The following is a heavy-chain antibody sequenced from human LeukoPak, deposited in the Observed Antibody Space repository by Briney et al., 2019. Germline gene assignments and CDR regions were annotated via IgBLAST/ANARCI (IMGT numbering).Heavy chain of an antibody. CDR1: GCSISSSSYY. Sequence: PSETLSLTCTVSGCSISSSSYYWGWIRQPPGKGLEWIVNIYYSGSTYANPSLKSRVTISVDTSNNQFSLKLSSVTAADTAVYYCARVVVPGWFDPWGQGTLVTVSS. V-gene: IGHV4-39*07. D-gene: IGHD2-15*01. CDR2: IYYSGST. CDR3: ARVVVPGWFDP. J-gene: IGHJ5*02.